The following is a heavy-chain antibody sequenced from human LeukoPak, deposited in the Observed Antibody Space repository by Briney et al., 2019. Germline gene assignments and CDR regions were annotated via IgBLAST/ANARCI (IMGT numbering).Heavy chain of an antibody. CDR1: GFTFSDSY. D-gene: IGHD5-24*01. Sequence: PGGSLRLSCAASGFTFSDSYMSWVRQAPGKGLEWVSLIYPSGNIYYADSVKGRFTISRDNSKNTLFLQMNSLSAEDTAIYYCAGTFRSGDGYEVGYFDYWGQGTLVTVSS. J-gene: IGHJ4*02. CDR3: AGTFRSGDGYEVGYFDY. CDR2: IYPSGNI. V-gene: IGHV3-53*01.